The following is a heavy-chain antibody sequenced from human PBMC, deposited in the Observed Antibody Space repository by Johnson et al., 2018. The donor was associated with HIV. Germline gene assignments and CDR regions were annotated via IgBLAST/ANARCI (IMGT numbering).Heavy chain of an antibody. CDR2: IRYDGSNK. Sequence: PGKSLRLSCAASGFTFSSYGMHWVRQAPGKGLEWVAFIRYDGSNKYYADSVKGRFTISRDNSKNTLYLQMNSLRVEDTALYYCARDRARWSSGWYNDAFDIWGQGTMVTVSS. CDR1: GFTFSSYG. V-gene: IGHV3-33*01. CDR3: ARDRARWSSGWYNDAFDI. J-gene: IGHJ3*02. D-gene: IGHD6-19*01.